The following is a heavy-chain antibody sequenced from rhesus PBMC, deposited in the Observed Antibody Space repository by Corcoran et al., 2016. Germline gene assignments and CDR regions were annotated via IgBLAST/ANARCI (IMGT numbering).Heavy chain of an antibody. V-gene: IGHV4-147*01. D-gene: IGHD3-34*01. CDR3: ASGGPDKDRFDV. J-gene: IGHJ5-1*01. Sequence: QLQLQASGPGLVKPSETLSLTCAVSGGSIRHTWWSWFRQSPGKELVWIGRISGGSGSTSFNPSLGSRFTISAYTSKSQLSLKLKSVTATDTAIYYCASGGPDKDRFDVWGPGVLVTVSS. CDR1: GGSIRHTW. CDR2: ISGGSGST.